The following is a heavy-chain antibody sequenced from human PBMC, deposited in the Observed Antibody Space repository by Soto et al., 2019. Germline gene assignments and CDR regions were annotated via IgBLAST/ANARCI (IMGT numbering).Heavy chain of an antibody. CDR2: IIPMFGTP. CDR1: GGAFNNYI. Sequence: QVQLVQSGAEVKKPGSSVKVSCKASGGAFNNYIFDWVRQAPGQGLEWMGGIIPMFGTPKYAQKFQDRITSSADVSTGTAYMELTSLRFDYTAIYYCARGRDQPPVGLYFDSWGEGTRVTVSS. J-gene: IGHJ4*02. CDR3: ARGRDQPPVGLYFDS. V-gene: IGHV1-69*01. D-gene: IGHD1-26*01.